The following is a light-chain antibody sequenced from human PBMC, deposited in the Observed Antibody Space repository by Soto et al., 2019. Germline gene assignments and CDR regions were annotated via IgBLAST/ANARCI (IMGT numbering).Light chain of an antibody. Sequence: QSALTQPASGSGSPGQSITISCAGTSSDVGGYNFVSWYQQHPGKAPKVMIFEVSNRASGVSNRFSGSKSGNTASLTISGLRAEDEADYYCNSYTSSSTWVFGGGTKLTVL. CDR1: SSDVGGYNF. V-gene: IGLV2-14*01. CDR2: EVS. CDR3: NSYTSSSTWV. J-gene: IGLJ3*02.